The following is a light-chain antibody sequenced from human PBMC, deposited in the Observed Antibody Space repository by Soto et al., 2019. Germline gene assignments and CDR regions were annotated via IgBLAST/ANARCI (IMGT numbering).Light chain of an antibody. CDR2: DAS. J-gene: IGKJ1*01. CDR3: QQRSNWPPPT. CDR1: QSVSSY. Sequence: EIVLTQSPATLSLSPGERATLSCRASQSVSSYLAWYQQEPGQAPRLLIYDASNRATGIPARFSGSGSGTDFTLTISSLEPEDFAVYYCQQRSNWPPPTFGQGTKV. V-gene: IGKV3-11*01.